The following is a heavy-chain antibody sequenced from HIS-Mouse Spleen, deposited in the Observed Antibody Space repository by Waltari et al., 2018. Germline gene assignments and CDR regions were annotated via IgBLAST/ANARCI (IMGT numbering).Heavy chain of an antibody. J-gene: IGHJ4*02. CDR1: GFTMTRHA. V-gene: IGHV3-23*01. CDR2: ISGSGGST. Sequence: VQLLASGGGLVQPGGSLRLSCAAAGFTMTRHAMRWVRQAPGKGLEWVSAISGSGGSTYYADSVKGRFTIARDNSKNTLYLQMNSLRAEDTAVYYCAKGGRPYSSSWYDYWGQGTLVTVSS. D-gene: IGHD6-13*01. CDR3: AKGGRPYSSSWYDY.